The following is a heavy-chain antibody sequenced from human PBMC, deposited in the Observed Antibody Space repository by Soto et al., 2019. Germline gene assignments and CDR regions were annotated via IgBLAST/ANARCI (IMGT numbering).Heavy chain of an antibody. CDR1: VGGSFSSYY. J-gene: IGHJ4*02. CDR3: ARNRGKYFDY. CDR2: IYYSGST. V-gene: IGHV4-59*01. Sequence: PSETLSLTCTVSVGGSFSSYYWSWIRQPPGKGLEWIGYIYYSGSTNYNPSLKSRLTMSVHTSQNQFSLKVNSVTAADTAVYYCARNRGKYFDYWGQGIMVTVS.